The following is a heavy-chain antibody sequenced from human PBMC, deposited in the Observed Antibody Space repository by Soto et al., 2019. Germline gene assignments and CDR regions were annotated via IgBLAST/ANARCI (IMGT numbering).Heavy chain of an antibody. V-gene: IGHV1-69*13. Sequence: SVKVSCKASGDTLNSYVISWVRQAPGQGLEWMGRINPIFGTPNYAQKFQGRVTITADESTNTAYMELTSLRSADTAMYYCATDPTVTSTGWFDPWGQGTLVTVS. CDR2: INPIFGTP. J-gene: IGHJ5*02. CDR3: ATDPTVTSTGWFDP. D-gene: IGHD2-8*02. CDR1: GDTLNSYV.